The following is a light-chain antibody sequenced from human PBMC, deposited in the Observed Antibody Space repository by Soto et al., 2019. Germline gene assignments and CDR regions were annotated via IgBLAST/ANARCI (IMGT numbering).Light chain of an antibody. V-gene: IGLV4-69*01. CDR1: SGHSSFA. CDR3: QTWGTGIQV. J-gene: IGLJ3*02. Sequence: QLVLAQSPSASASLGASVKLTCTLSSGHSSFAIAWHQQQQEKGPRYLMNVNRDGSHNKGDGIPDRFSGSSSGAERYLTISSLQSEDEADYYCQTWGTGIQVFGGGTKLTVL. CDR2: VNRDGSH.